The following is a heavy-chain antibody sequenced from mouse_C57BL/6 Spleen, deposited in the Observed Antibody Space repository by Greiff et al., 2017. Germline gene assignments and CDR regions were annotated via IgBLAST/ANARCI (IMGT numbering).Heavy chain of an antibody. Sequence: VQLQQSGPELVKPGASVKIPCKASGYTFTDYNMDWVKQSHGKSLEWIGDITPNNGGTIYNQKFKGKATLTVDKSSSTAYMELRSLTSEDTAVYYCALNGYGYWYFDVWGTGTTVTVSS. CDR2: ITPNNGGT. J-gene: IGHJ1*03. V-gene: IGHV1-18*01. CDR3: ALNGYGYWYFDV. CDR1: GYTFTDYN. D-gene: IGHD2-2*01.